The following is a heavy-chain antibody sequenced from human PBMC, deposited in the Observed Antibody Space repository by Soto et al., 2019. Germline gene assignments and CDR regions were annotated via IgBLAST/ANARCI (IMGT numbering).Heavy chain of an antibody. J-gene: IGHJ6*03. Sequence: GASVKVSCKASGYTFTSYDINWVRQATGQGLEWMGWMNPNSGNTGYAQKFQGRVTMTRNTSISTVYMELSSLRSEDTAVYYCARREIVATIGTEYYYMDVWGKGTTVTVSS. CDR1: GYTFTSYD. CDR3: ARREIVATIGTEYYYMDV. D-gene: IGHD5-12*01. V-gene: IGHV1-8*01. CDR2: MNPNSGNT.